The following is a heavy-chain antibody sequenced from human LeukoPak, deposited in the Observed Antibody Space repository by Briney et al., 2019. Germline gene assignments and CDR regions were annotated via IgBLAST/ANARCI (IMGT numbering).Heavy chain of an antibody. CDR1: GGSISSYY. D-gene: IGHD2-2*01. V-gene: IGHV4-59*01. J-gene: IGHJ4*02. Sequence: SETLSLTCTVSGGSISSYYWSWIRLPPGKGLKWIGYIYYSGSTNYNPSLKSRVTISVDTSKNQFSLKLSSVTAADTAVYYCARGEAGYCSSTSCYASYFDYWGQGTLVTVSS. CDR3: ARGEAGYCSSTSCYASYFDY. CDR2: IYYSGST.